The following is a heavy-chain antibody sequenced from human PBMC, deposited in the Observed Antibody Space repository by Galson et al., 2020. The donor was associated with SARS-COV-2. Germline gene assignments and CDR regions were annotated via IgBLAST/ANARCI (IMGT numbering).Heavy chain of an antibody. Sequence: GGSLRLSCAASGFTFSNYEMSWVRQAPGKGLEWVSYINSGGTDIYYADSVEGRFTISRDNARNSLFLQMNSLRAEDTAFYYCATVGRSSVRGVWGQGTLVTVSS. CDR3: ATVGRSSVRGV. CDR1: GFTFSNYE. V-gene: IGHV3-48*03. D-gene: IGHD3-10*01. CDR2: INSGGTDI. J-gene: IGHJ4*02.